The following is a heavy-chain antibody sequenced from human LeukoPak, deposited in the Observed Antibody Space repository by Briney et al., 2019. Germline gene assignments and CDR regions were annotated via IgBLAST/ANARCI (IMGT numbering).Heavy chain of an antibody. CDR2: ISGSGGST. D-gene: IGHD5-18*01. CDR3: AKDRPRGTAMDY. J-gene: IGHJ4*02. Sequence: QSGGSLRLSCAASGFTFSSYAMSWVRQAPGEGLEWVSAISGSGGSTYYADSVKGRFTISRDNSKNTLYLQMNSLRAEDTAVYYCAKDRPRGTAMDYWGQGTLVTVSS. CDR1: GFTFSSYA. V-gene: IGHV3-23*01.